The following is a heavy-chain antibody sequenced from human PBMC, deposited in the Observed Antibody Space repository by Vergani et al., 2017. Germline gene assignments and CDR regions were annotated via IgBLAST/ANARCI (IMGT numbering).Heavy chain of an antibody. CDR3: AAHYNWRGESYGYYFDY. J-gene: IGHJ4*02. D-gene: IGHD1-20*01. CDR2: FDPEDGET. CDR1: GYTLTELS. V-gene: IGHV1-24*01. Sequence: QVQLVQSGAEVKKPGASVKVSCKVSGYTLTELSIHWVRQAPGKGLEWMGGFDPEDGETIYAQKFQGRVTMTEDTSTDTAYMERSSLRSADTAVYYCAAHYNWRGESYGYYFDYWGQGTLVTVSS.